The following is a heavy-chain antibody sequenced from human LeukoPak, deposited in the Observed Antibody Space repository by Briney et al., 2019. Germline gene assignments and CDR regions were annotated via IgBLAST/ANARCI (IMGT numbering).Heavy chain of an antibody. Sequence: GGSLRLSCTASGFTFSKNAMAWVRQAPGKGLEWVSGIGSDDNKHYRDSVKGRFTISRDNTENTVYLQMNSLRAEDTAVYYCAKDLFRWSFDYWGQGMLVTVSS. V-gene: IGHV3-23*01. D-gene: IGHD6-13*01. CDR1: GFTFSKNA. CDR2: IGSDDNK. J-gene: IGHJ4*02. CDR3: AKDLFRWSFDY.